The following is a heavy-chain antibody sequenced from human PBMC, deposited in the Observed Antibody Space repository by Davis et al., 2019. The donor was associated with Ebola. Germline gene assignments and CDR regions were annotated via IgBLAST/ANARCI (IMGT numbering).Heavy chain of an antibody. Sequence: GESLKISCAASGFTFSSYGMHWVRQAPGKGLEWVAVISYDGSNKYYADSVKGRFTISRDNSKNTLYLQMNSLRSEDTAVYYCARSTGGSGWCFDYWGQGTLVTVSS. V-gene: IGHV3-30*03. D-gene: IGHD6-19*01. CDR3: ARSTGGSGWCFDY. CDR1: GFTFSSYG. J-gene: IGHJ4*02. CDR2: ISYDGSNK.